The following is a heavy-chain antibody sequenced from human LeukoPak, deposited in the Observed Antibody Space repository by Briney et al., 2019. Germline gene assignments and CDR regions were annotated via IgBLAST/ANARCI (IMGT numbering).Heavy chain of an antibody. Sequence: SGGSLSLSCAAAGLTLNGNWLSWVRQPPGKGLEWVANIIQDGRETYYVDSVKGRFTISRDNTKISLFLQMNSLRAEDTAVYYCARVRLRYGPASAFFDYWGQGSLLTLPS. CDR3: ARVRLRYGPASAFFDY. V-gene: IGHV3-7*01. J-gene: IGHJ4*02. CDR1: GLTLNGNW. CDR2: IIQDGRET. D-gene: IGHD2-8*02.